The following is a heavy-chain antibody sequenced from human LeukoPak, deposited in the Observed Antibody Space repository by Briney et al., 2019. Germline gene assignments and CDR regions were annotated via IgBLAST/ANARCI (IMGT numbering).Heavy chain of an antibody. CDR3: ARSKGGYSYGSDY. J-gene: IGHJ4*02. V-gene: IGHV3-30*04. D-gene: IGHD5-18*01. CDR2: ISHDGGNI. Sequence: GGSLRLSCAPSGFTFDDYAFHWVRQAPGQGLEWVALISHDGGNIYYTPSVQGRFTISRDNSKNMLYLQMNSLRAEDTAVYYCARSKGGYSYGSDYWGQGTLVTVSS. CDR1: GFTFDDYA.